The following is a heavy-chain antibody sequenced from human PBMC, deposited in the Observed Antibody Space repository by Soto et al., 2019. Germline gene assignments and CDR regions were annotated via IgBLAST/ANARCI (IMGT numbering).Heavy chain of an antibody. CDR2: ISSSSSTI. J-gene: IGHJ6*03. D-gene: IGHD1-1*01. Sequence: GGSLRLSCAASGFTFSNYEMHWVRQAPGKGLEWVSYISSSSSTIYYADSVKGRFTISRDNAKNSLYLQMNSLRAEDTAVYYCASTLERRRINYYYYMDVWGKGTTVTVSS. CDR3: ASTLERRRINYYYYMDV. V-gene: IGHV3-48*01. CDR1: GFTFSNYE.